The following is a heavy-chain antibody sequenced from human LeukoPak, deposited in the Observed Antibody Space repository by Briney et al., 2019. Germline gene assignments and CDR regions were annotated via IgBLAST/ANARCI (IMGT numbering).Heavy chain of an antibody. Sequence: SQTLSLTFAISGDSVSSKSAAWNWIRQSPSRGLEWLGRTYYRSKWYNDYAVSVKGRITVNPDTSKNQFSLQLNSVTPGDTAVYYCARSPCSGGDCYSADYWGQGTLVTVSS. V-gene: IGHV6-1*01. J-gene: IGHJ4*02. CDR1: GDSVSSKSAA. CDR3: ARSPCSGGDCYSADY. CDR2: TYYRSKWYN. D-gene: IGHD2-21*02.